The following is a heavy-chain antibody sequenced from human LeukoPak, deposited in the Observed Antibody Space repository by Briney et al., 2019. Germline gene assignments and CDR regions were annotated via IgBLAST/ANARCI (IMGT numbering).Heavy chain of an antibody. CDR2: ISWNSGSI. Sequence: GGSLRLSCAASGFTFDDCAMHWVRQAPGKGLEWVSGISWNSGSIGYADSVKGRFTISRDNSKNTLYLQMNSLRAEDTAVYFCAREGGYNSPIDYWGQGTLVTVSS. J-gene: IGHJ4*02. D-gene: IGHD5-12*01. V-gene: IGHV3-9*01. CDR3: AREGGYNSPIDY. CDR1: GFTFDDCA.